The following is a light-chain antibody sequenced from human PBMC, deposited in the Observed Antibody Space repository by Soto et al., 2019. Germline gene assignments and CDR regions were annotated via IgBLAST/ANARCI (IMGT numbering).Light chain of an antibody. Sequence: QSALTQPASMSGSPGQSITISCTGTSSDVGGYNYVSWYQQHPGKVPKMMIYDLNNRPSGVSNRFSGSKSGNTASLTISGLQAEDEADYYCCSYTSSNTFVFGTGTKLTVL. CDR3: CSYTSSNTFV. V-gene: IGLV2-14*01. CDR1: SSDVGGYNY. CDR2: DLN. J-gene: IGLJ1*01.